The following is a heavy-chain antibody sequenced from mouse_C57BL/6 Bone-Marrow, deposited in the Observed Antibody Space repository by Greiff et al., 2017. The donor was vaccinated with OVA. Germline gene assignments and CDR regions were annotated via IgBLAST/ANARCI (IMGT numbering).Heavy chain of an antibody. D-gene: IGHD1-1*01. CDR1: GYAFSSSW. J-gene: IGHJ4*01. CDR3: ARRKGYYYGSSYGAMDY. V-gene: IGHV1-82*01. CDR2: IYPGDGDT. Sequence: QVQLKESGPELVKPGASVKISCKASGYAFSSSWMNWVKQRPGKGLEWIGRIYPGDGDTNYNGKFKGKATLTADKSSSTAYMQLSSLTSEDSAVYFCARRKGYYYGSSYGAMDYWGQGTSVTVSS.